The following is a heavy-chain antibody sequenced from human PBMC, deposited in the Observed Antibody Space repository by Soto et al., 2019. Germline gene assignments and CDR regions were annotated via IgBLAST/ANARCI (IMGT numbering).Heavy chain of an antibody. Sequence: GGSLILSCAASGFTLSAYAMSWVRQAPGKGLEWVSVISGSGDATYYADSVRGRLTISRDNSMNTLYLDMYSLRAEDTAVYFCAKAQEASGNVNSYFDTWGQGTPVTVSS. D-gene: IGHD2-15*01. J-gene: IGHJ4*02. V-gene: IGHV3-23*01. CDR2: ISGSGDAT. CDR3: AKAQEASGNVNSYFDT. CDR1: GFTLSAYA.